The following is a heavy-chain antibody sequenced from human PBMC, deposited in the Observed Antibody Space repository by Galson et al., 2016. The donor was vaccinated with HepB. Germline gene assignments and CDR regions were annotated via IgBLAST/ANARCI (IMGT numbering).Heavy chain of an antibody. CDR1: GFTFSSYS. CDR2: ISSGSNSI. Sequence: SLRLSCAASGFTFSSYSMNWVRQAPGKGLEWVSSISSGSNSIYSADSVKGRFTISRDNAKNSLYLQMNSLRAEDTALYYCARCTGGRCYPNYGMDVWGQGTTVTVSS. J-gene: IGHJ6*02. CDR3: ARCTGGRCYPNYGMDV. V-gene: IGHV3-21*01. D-gene: IGHD2-15*01.